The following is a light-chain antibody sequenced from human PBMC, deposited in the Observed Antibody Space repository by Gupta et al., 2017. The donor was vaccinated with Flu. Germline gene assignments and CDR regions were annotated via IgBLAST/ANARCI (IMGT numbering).Light chain of an antibody. J-gene: IGLJ3*02. Sequence: GKTNTSAGTGDVCGNDYVCWYQQPAAQSPVLMIYEDSSRRAGTPDGFSATSSATTATVTTSGVQAGDEADYYCHSEESSGNNWVFGGGTKLTVL. V-gene: IGLV3-25*03. CDR3: HSEESSGNNWV. CDR1: VCGNDY. CDR2: EDS.